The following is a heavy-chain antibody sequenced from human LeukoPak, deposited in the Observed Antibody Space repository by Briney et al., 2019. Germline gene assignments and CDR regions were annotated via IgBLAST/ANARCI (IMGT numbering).Heavy chain of an antibody. CDR1: GFTFSSYA. D-gene: IGHD3-22*01. J-gene: IGHJ4*02. Sequence: PGGSLRLSCAASGFTFSSYAMSWVRQAPGKGLEWVSAISGSGGSTYYADSVKGRFTISRDNSKNTLYLQMNSLRAEDTAVYYCAKEITGYYYDSSGYFDYWGQGTLVTVSS. CDR3: AKEITGYYYDSSGYFDY. V-gene: IGHV3-23*01. CDR2: ISGSGGST.